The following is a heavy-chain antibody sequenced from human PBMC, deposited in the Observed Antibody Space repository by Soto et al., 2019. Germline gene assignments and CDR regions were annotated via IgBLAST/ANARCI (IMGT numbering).Heavy chain of an antibody. Sequence: QVQLVESGGGVVQPGRFLRLSCAASGFTFSSYAMHWVRQAPGKGLEWVAVISYDGSNKYYADSVKGRFTISRDNSKNTLYLQMNSLRAEDTAVYYCARAPTYSTFDYWGQGTLVTVSS. CDR3: ARAPTYSTFDY. D-gene: IGHD1-26*01. CDR2: ISYDGSNK. CDR1: GFTFSSYA. V-gene: IGHV3-30-3*01. J-gene: IGHJ4*02.